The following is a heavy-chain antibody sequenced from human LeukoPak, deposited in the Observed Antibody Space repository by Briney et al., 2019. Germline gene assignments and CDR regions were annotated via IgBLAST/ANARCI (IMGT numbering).Heavy chain of an antibody. V-gene: IGHV3-23*01. Sequence: GGSLRLSCAASGFTFSSFGMHWVRRAPGKGLEWVSTISGSGGSTYYADSVKGRFTISRDNSKNTLYLQMNSLRAEDTAVYYCAKGAKVDDYVWGSYRNDAFDIWGQGTMVSVSS. CDR1: GFTFSSFG. D-gene: IGHD3-16*02. CDR3: AKGAKVDDYVWGSYRNDAFDI. CDR2: ISGSGGST. J-gene: IGHJ3*02.